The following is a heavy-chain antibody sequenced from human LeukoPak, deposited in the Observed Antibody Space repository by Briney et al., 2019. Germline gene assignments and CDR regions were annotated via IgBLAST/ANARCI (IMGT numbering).Heavy chain of an antibody. D-gene: IGHD6-13*01. CDR1: GGSISSSSYY. Sequence: SETLSLTCTVSGGSISSSSYYWGWIRQPPGKGLEWIGSIYYSGSTYYNPSLKSRVTISVDTSKNQFSLKLSSVTAADTAVYYCAREAHYIAAALFFDYWGQGTLVTVSS. CDR3: AREAHYIAAALFFDY. J-gene: IGHJ4*02. V-gene: IGHV4-39*07. CDR2: IYYSGST.